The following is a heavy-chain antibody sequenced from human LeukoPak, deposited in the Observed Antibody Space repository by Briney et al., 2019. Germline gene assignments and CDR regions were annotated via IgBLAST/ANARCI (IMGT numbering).Heavy chain of an antibody. CDR2: IRNSGSTI. CDR3: ARDPSSIWGNDAFDI. D-gene: IGHD6-13*01. Sequence: GGSLRLSCAASGFTFSSYEMNWVRQAPGKGLEWVSYIRNSGSTIFYADSVKGRFTISRDNAKNSLYLQMNSLRAEDTAVYYCARDPSSIWGNDAFDIWGQGTMVTVSS. J-gene: IGHJ3*02. CDR1: GFTFSSYE. V-gene: IGHV3-48*03.